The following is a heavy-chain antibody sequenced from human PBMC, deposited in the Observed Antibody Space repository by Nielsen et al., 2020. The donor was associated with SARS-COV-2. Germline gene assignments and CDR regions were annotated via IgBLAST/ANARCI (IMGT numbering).Heavy chain of an antibody. J-gene: IGHJ6*03. CDR2: IFYRGNT. CDR3: ARLRMAYYMDV. V-gene: IGHV4-61*01. D-gene: IGHD5-24*01. CDR1: GGSISTGSHY. Sequence: SETLSLTCIVSGGSISTGSHYWSWIRQPPGKGLEWIGYIFYRGNTNYKPSLKSRVTISVDTSKNQFSLKLSSVTAADTAVYYCARLRMAYYMDVWGKGTTVTASS.